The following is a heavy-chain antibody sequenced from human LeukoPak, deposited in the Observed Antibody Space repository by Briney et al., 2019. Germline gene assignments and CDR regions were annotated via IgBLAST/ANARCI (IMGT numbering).Heavy chain of an antibody. J-gene: IGHJ4*02. D-gene: IGHD3-22*01. CDR1: GYSVSRGYY. Sequence: PSATLSLTCTVSGYSVSRGYYWGWIRQPPGKGLEWIGNIYHGGSTYYNPSLKSRVTISVDTSKNQFSLKLSSVTAADTAVYYCARGITTYYYDSSGYWPPAFVYWGQGTLVTVSS. V-gene: IGHV4-38-2*02. CDR3: ARGITTYYYDSSGYWPPAFVY. CDR2: IYHGGST.